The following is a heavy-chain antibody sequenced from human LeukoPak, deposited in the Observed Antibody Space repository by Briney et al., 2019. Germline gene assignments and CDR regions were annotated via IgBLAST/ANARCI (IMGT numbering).Heavy chain of an antibody. V-gene: IGHV3-7*01. D-gene: IGHD5-24*01. J-gene: IGHJ4*02. CDR3: ARERDGRFFDY. CDR2: INQNGSEK. Sequence: GGSLRLSCAVSGLTFRSYWMSWVRQAPGKGLEWVTNINQNGSEKYFLDSVRGRFTISRDNAKNSLALQMNTLRAEDTAVYYCARERDGRFFDYWGQGTLVTVSS. CDR1: GLTFRSYW.